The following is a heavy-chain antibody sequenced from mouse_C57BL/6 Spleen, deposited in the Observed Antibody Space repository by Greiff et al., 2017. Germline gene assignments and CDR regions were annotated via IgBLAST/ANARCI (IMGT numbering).Heavy chain of an antibody. CDR2: IYPGDGDT. CDR3: ARGDDY. V-gene: IGHV1-82*01. J-gene: IGHJ3*01. Sequence: QVQLQRSGPELVKPGASVKISCKASGYAFSSSWMNWVKQRPGKGLEWIGLIYPGDGDTNYNGKFKGKATLTADKSSSTAYMQLSSLTSEDSAVYFCARGDDYWGQGTLVTVSA. CDR1: GYAFSSSW.